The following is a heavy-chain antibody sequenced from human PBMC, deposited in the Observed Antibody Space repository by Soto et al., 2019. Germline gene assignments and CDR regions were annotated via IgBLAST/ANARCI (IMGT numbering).Heavy chain of an antibody. V-gene: IGHV3-73*01. CDR3: TRHRDYCSGGSCYTPDFDY. CDR1: GFTFSGSA. CDR2: IRSKANSYAT. Sequence: PGGSLRLSCAASGFTFSGSAMHWVRQASGKGLEWVGRIRSKANSYATAYAASVKGRFTISRDDSKNTAYLQMNSLKTEDTAVYYCTRHRDYCSGGSCYTPDFDYWGQGTLVTVSS. J-gene: IGHJ4*02. D-gene: IGHD2-15*01.